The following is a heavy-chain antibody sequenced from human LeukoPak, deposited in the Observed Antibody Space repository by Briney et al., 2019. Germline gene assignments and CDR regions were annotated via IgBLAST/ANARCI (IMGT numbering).Heavy chain of an antibody. D-gene: IGHD3-22*01. CDR2: IYYSGST. V-gene: IGHV4-39*02. CDR1: GGSISSSSYY. CDR3: ARDGYYYDSSGYN. J-gene: IGHJ4*02. Sequence: SETLSLTCTVSGGSISSSSYYWGWIRQPPGKGLEWIGSIYYSGSTYYNPSLKSRVTISVDTSKNQFSLKLSSVTAADTAVYYCARDGYYYDSSGYNWGQGTLVTVSS.